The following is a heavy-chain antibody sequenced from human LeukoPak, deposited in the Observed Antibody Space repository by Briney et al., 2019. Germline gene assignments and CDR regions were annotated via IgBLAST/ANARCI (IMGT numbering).Heavy chain of an antibody. CDR1: AFTFSSYS. D-gene: IGHD1-26*01. CDR3: AMGVRYYYYMDV. V-gene: IGHV3-21*01. CDR2: ISSSGSYI. J-gene: IGHJ6*03. Sequence: GGSLRLSCAASAFTFSSYSMNWVRQAPGKGLEWVSSISSSGSYIYYADSVKGRFTISRDNAMNSLYLQMNSLRAEDTAVYYCAMGVRYYYYMDVWGKGTTVTVSS.